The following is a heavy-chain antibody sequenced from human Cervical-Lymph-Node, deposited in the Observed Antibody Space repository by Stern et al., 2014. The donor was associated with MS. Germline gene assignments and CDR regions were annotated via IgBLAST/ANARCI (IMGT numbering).Heavy chain of an antibody. CDR3: AKGSRHSGSGSYYDSHGMDV. D-gene: IGHD3-10*01. CDR2: IRWNSGSV. Sequence: EVQLVESGGGLVQPGRSLRLSCAASGFMFDDYPMHWVRQAPGQGLEWVSQIRWNSGSVAYADSGKGRFIISRDNAQNSLYLQMNSLRVEDTALYYCAKGSRHSGSGSYYDSHGMDVWGQGATVTVSS. J-gene: IGHJ6*02. CDR1: GFMFDDYP. V-gene: IGHV3-9*01.